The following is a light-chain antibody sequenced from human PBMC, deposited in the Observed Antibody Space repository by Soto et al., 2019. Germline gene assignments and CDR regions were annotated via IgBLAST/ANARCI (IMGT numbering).Light chain of an antibody. Sequence: EIVMTQSPATLSVSPGERATLSCRATQSVSSNLAWYQQKPGQAPRLLIYGASTRATGLPARFSGSGSGTEFTLTISSLQPEDSAVYYCQQYNNGWTFGQGTKVEI. V-gene: IGKV3-15*01. CDR3: QQYNNGWT. J-gene: IGKJ1*01. CDR2: GAS. CDR1: QSVSSN.